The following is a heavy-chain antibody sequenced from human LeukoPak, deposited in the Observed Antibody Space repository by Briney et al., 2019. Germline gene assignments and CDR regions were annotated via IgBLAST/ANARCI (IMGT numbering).Heavy chain of an antibody. V-gene: IGHV3-30*02. D-gene: IGHD6-13*01. J-gene: IGHJ4*02. CDR2: IRYDGSNK. CDR1: GFTFSSYG. Sequence: PGGSLRLSCAASGFTFSSYGMHWVRQAPGKGLEWVAFIRYDGSNKYYADSVRGRFTISRDNSKNTLYLQMNSLRAEDTAVYYCAKVFVAAVAPANWGQGTLVTVSS. CDR3: AKVFVAAVAPAN.